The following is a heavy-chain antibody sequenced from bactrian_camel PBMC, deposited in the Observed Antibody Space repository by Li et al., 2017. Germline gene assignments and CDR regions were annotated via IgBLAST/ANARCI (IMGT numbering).Heavy chain of an antibody. CDR2: ISTVGTT. D-gene: IGHD2*01. J-gene: IGHJ4*01. V-gene: IGHV3S53*01. CDR1: GFTFGDVH. Sequence: HVQLVESGGGSVQPGGSLRLSCTATGFTFGDVHAAWYRQAPGSACEFVSGISTVGTTTYADSVKSRFTLSQDSGNQTVYLQMNNLKPEDTALYYCAAARVIGRCSVLLGTFARNLVTVWGQGTQVTVS. CDR3: AAARVIGRCSVLLGTFARNLVTV.